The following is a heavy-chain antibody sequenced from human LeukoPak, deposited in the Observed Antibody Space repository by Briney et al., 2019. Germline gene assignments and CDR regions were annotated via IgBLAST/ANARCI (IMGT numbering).Heavy chain of an antibody. CDR2: IYYSGSI. CDR1: GGSISSYF. V-gene: IGHV4-59*01. J-gene: IGHJ6*04. D-gene: IGHD4-11*01. Sequence: PSETLSLTCTVSGGSISSYFWSWIRQPPGKGLEWIGHIYYSGSINYNPSLKSRVTISVDTSKNQFSLKLGSVTAADTAVYYCARFKTTPWYYYGMDVWGKGTTVTVSS. CDR3: ARFKTTPWYYYGMDV.